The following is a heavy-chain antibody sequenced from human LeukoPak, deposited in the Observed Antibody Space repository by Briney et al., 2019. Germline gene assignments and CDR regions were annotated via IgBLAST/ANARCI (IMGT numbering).Heavy chain of an antibody. Sequence: GGSLRLSCAASRFTFSSYTMHWVRQAPGKGLEWVAVISYDGSNKYYADSVKGRFTISRDNSKNTLYLQMNSLRAEDTAVYYCARDREYYFDYWGQGTLVTVSS. D-gene: IGHD3-10*01. CDR2: ISYDGSNK. V-gene: IGHV3-30*14. J-gene: IGHJ4*02. CDR1: RFTFSSYT. CDR3: ARDREYYFDY.